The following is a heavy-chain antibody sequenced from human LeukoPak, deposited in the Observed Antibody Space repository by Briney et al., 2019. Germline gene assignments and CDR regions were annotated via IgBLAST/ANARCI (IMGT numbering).Heavy chain of an antibody. CDR3: AKDKIAVAKGGAFDI. J-gene: IGHJ3*02. CDR2: ISWNSGSI. Sequence: GGSLRVSCAASGFTFDDYAMHWVRQAPGKGLEWVSGISWNSGSIGYADSVKGRFTISRDNAKNSLYLQMNSLRAEDTALYYCAKDKIAVAKGGAFDIWGQGTMVTVSS. D-gene: IGHD6-19*01. V-gene: IGHV3-9*01. CDR1: GFTFDDYA.